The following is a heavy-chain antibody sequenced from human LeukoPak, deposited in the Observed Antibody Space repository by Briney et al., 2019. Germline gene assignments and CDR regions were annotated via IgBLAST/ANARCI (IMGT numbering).Heavy chain of an antibody. CDR3: AKDHRAGWSSDAFDI. J-gene: IGHJ3*02. Sequence: PGGSLRLSCAASGFTFSHYGMHWVRQAPGKGLEWVAVIWYDGSNEYYADSVKGQFTISRDNSKNTLYLQMNSLRAEDTAVYYCAKDHRAGWSSDAFDIWGQGTMVTVSS. D-gene: IGHD3-10*01. CDR1: GFTFSHYG. CDR2: IWYDGSNE. V-gene: IGHV3-33*03.